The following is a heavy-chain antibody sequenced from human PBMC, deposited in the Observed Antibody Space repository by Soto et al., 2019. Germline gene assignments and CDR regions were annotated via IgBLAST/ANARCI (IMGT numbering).Heavy chain of an antibody. CDR2: ISHSGNT. J-gene: IGHJ5*02. CDR1: GGSISSGGYS. D-gene: IGHD6-19*01. CDR3: AREIVVAGSPIWFDT. Sequence: QLRLQESGSGLVKPSQTLSLTCGVSGGSISSGGYSWSWIRQPPGKGLEWIGYISHSGNTYYNPSLKSRVTISVDRSKNQFSLKLTSVTAADTAVYYCAREIVVAGSPIWFDTWGQGTRVTVSS. V-gene: IGHV4-30-2*01.